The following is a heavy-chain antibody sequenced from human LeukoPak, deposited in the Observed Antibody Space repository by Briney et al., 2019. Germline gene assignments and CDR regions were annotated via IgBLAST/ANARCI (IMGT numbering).Heavy chain of an antibody. CDR3: ARGGQRVVAASISVWFDP. CDR2: IWYNGSNK. D-gene: IGHD2-15*01. Sequence: GRSLRLSCAASGFTFSSYGMHWVRQAPGKGLEWVAVIWYNGSNKYYADSVRGRFTISRDNSKNTLYLQMNSLRAEDTAVYYCARGGQRVVAASISVWFDPWGQGTLVTVSS. CDR1: GFTFSSYG. V-gene: IGHV3-33*01. J-gene: IGHJ5*02.